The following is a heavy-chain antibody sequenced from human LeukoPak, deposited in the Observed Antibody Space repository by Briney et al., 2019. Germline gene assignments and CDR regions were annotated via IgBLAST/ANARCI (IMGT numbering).Heavy chain of an antibody. Sequence: ASVKVSCKASGYTFTSYYMHWVRQAPGQGLEWMGIINPSGGSTSYAQKFQGRVTMTRDTSTSTVYMELSSLRSEDTAVYYCARDLRKGYYDILTGYYHYMDVWGKGTTVTISS. D-gene: IGHD3-9*01. CDR3: ARDLRKGYYDILTGYYHYMDV. CDR1: GYTFTSYY. V-gene: IGHV1-46*01. CDR2: INPSGGST. J-gene: IGHJ6*03.